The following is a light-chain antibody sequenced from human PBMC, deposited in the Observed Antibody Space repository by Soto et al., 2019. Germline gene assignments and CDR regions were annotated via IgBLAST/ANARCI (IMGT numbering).Light chain of an antibody. CDR3: SSYTSSSTLV. Sequence: QSALPQPASVSGSPGQSITISCTGTSSDVGGYNYVSWYQQHPGKAPKLMIYDVSNRPSGVSNRFSGSKSGNTASLTISGLQAEDEADYYCSSYTSSSTLVFGIGTKLTVL. V-gene: IGLV2-14*01. CDR1: SSDVGGYNY. CDR2: DVS. J-gene: IGLJ1*01.